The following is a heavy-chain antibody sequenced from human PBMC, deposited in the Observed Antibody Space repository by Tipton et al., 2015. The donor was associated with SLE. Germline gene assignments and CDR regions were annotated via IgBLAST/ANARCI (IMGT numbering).Heavy chain of an antibody. Sequence: QLVQSGAEVKEPGESLKISCQVSGYTFSTYWIAWVRQVPGKGLGWMGIIYPGDSDARYSPSFEGQVTISADKSLSAAYLQWTSLQASDTGIYYCARFTHGRLPDYWGQGSLVTVSS. CDR2: IYPGDSDA. CDR1: GYTFSTYW. D-gene: IGHD2-15*01. CDR3: ARFTHGRLPDY. J-gene: IGHJ4*02. V-gene: IGHV5-51*03.